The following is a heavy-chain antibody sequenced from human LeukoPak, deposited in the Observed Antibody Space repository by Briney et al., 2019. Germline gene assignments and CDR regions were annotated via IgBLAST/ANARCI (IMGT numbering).Heavy chain of an antibody. Sequence: GPSLTLSFTSSGGTFSSYAFNWVRQAPGHGLEWMGRIIPIFGTTTYSQKFQGRVTITTDESTSTAYMEVSSRRSEDTAVYYCARHPYSSSGDYGPDYFYMDVWGKGTTVTVSS. CDR3: ARHPYSSSGDYGPDYFYMDV. V-gene: IGHV1-69*05. D-gene: IGHD6-6*01. CDR2: IIPIFGTT. J-gene: IGHJ6*03. CDR1: GGTFSSYA.